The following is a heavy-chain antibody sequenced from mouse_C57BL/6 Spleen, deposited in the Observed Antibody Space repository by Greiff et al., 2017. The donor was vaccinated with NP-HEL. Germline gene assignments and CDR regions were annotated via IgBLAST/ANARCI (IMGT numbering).Heavy chain of an antibody. CDR2: IYPGDGDT. J-gene: IGHJ4*01. CDR3: ARNIYYDYEDYAMDY. CDR1: GYAFSSSW. Sequence: VQLQQSGPELVKPGASVKISCKASGYAFSSSWMNWVKQRPGKGLEWIGRIYPGDGDTNYNGTFKGKATLTADKSSSTAYMQLSSLTSEDSAVYFCARNIYYDYEDYAMDYWGQGTSVTVSS. D-gene: IGHD2-4*01. V-gene: IGHV1-82*01.